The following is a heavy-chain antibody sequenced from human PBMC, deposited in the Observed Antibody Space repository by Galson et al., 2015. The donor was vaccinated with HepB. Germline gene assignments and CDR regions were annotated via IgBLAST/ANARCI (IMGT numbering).Heavy chain of an antibody. CDR1: GFTVSSNY. Sequence: SLRLSCAASGFTVSSNYMSWVRQAPGKGLEWVSVIYSGGSTYYADSVKGRFTISRDNSKNTLYLQMNSLRAEDTAVYYCARGATVTDDAFDIWGQGTMVTVSS. CDR3: ARGATVTDDAFDI. D-gene: IGHD4-17*01. CDR2: IYSGGST. J-gene: IGHJ3*02. V-gene: IGHV3-53*01.